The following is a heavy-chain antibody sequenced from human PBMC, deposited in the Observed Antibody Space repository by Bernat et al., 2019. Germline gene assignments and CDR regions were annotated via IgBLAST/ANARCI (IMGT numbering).Heavy chain of an antibody. CDR1: GFTFSSYA. V-gene: IGHV3-23*01. CDR3: AKVQERFLEWLPIDY. Sequence: EVQLLESGGGLVQPGGSLRLSCAASGFTFSSYAMSWVRQAPGKGLEWVSAISGSGGSTYYADSVKGRFTISRDNSRNTLYLQMNSLRAEDTAVYYCAKVQERFLEWLPIDYWGQGTLVTVSS. CDR2: ISGSGGST. J-gene: IGHJ4*02. D-gene: IGHD3-3*01.